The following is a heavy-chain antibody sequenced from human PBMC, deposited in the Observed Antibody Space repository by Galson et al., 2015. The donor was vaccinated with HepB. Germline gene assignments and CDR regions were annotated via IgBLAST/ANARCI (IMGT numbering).Heavy chain of an antibody. CDR2: ISYDGSNK. D-gene: IGHD1-26*01. J-gene: IGHJ4*02. V-gene: IGHV3-30*18. CDR3: AKDQEGGSLIFDY. CDR1: GFTFSSYG. Sequence: SLRLSCAASGFTFSSYGMHWVRQAPGKGLEWVAVISYDGSNKYYADSVKGRFTISRDNSKNTLYLQMNSLRAEDTAVYYCAKDQEGGSLIFDYWGQGTLVTVSS.